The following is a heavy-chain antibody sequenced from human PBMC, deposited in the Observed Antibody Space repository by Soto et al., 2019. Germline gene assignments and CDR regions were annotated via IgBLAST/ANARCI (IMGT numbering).Heavy chain of an antibody. CDR3: ARGRLRSHPSWFDP. Sequence: GASVKVSCKASGYTFTSYGISWVRQAPGQGLEWMGWISAYNGNTNYAQKLQGRVTVTTDTSTSTAYMELRSLRSDDTAVYYCARGRLRSHPSWFDPWGQGTLVTVSS. J-gene: IGHJ5*02. CDR1: GYTFTSYG. V-gene: IGHV1-18*01. CDR2: ISAYNGNT. D-gene: IGHD4-17*01.